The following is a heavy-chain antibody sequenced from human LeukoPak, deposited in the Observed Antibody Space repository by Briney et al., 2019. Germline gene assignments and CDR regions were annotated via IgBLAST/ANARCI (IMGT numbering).Heavy chain of an antibody. Sequence: SETLSLTCTVSSDSIRSYFWSWIRQPPGKGLEWIGYIYYSGSTDYNPSLKSRVTISIDTSKTQFSLKLSSVTAADTAIYYCASLQSGAAMVIQNWGQGTLVTVAS. CDR1: SDSIRSYF. D-gene: IGHD5-18*01. CDR3: ASLQSGAAMVIQN. CDR2: IYYSGST. J-gene: IGHJ4*02. V-gene: IGHV4-59*01.